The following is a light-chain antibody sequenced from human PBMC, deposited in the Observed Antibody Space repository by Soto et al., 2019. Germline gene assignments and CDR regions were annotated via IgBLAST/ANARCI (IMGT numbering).Light chain of an antibody. V-gene: IGKV2D-29*01. CDR3: MQNKHFPT. CDR2: DTS. Sequence: IVMTQTPLSLSVTPGQPASISCRSSQGLLRSDGKTSLYRYLQRPGQPPQLLISDTSNRFSGVPDNFSGSGSGTDFTLKISRVEAEDVGIYYCMQNKHFPTFGQGTKVEIK. J-gene: IGKJ1*01. CDR1: QGLLRSDGKTS.